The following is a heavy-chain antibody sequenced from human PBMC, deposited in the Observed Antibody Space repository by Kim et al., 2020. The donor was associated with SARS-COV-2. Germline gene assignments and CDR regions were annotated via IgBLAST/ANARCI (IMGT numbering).Heavy chain of an antibody. CDR3: ATVAAVPAFDP. J-gene: IGHJ5*02. CDR2: IIPIFGPG. V-gene: IGHV1-69*06. D-gene: IGHD1-1*01. CDR1: VGTFSNSC. Sequence: KASVGTFSNSCVHWIHQAPGQGLEWMGAIIPIFGPGNSAQKFRDRIAITADTSRNTAYMELSNLTSEDTAVYFCATVAAVPAFDPWGQGTLAT.